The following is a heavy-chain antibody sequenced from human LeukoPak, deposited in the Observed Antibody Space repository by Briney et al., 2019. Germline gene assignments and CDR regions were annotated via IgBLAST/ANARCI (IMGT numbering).Heavy chain of an antibody. CDR2: INHSGST. J-gene: IGHJ5*02. CDR1: GGSFSGYY. D-gene: IGHD6-13*01. V-gene: IGHV4-34*01. Sequence: SETLSLTCAVYGGSFSGYYWNWIRQPPGKGLEWIGEINHSGSTNYNPSLKSRVTISVDTSKNQFSLKLSSVTAADTAVYYCARVGYSSSWPNWFDPWGQGALVTVSS. CDR3: ARVGYSSSWPNWFDP.